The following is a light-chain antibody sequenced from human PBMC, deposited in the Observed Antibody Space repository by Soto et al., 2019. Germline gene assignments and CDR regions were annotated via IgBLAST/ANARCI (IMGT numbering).Light chain of an antibody. J-gene: IGLJ3*02. CDR3: TSYAGSNIWV. CDR2: DVS. Sequence: QSALTQPPSASGSPGQSVTISCTGTSSDVGAYNYVSWYQQYPGKAPKLMIYDVSKRPSGVPDRFSGSKSGKTASLTVSGLQPEDEADYYCTSYAGSNIWVFGGGTKVTV. CDR1: SSDVGAYNY. V-gene: IGLV2-8*01.